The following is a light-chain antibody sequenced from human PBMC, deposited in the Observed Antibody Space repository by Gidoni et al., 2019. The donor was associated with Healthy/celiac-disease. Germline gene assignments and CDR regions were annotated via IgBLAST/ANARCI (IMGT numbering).Light chain of an antibody. CDR1: SGYSNYK. J-gene: IGLJ3*02. CDR2: VGTGGIVG. CDR3: GADHGSGSNFVEMV. Sequence: QPVLTQPPSASASLGASVTLTCTLSSGYSNYKVDWYQQRPGKGPRFVMRVGTGGIVGSKGDGSPDRFSVLGSGLNRYLTIKNIQEEDESDYHCGADHGSGSNFVEMVFGGGTKLTVL. V-gene: IGLV9-49*01.